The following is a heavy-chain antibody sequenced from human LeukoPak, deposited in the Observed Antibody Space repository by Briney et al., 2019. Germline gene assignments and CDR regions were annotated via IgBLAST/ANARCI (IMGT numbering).Heavy chain of an antibody. CDR3: AKDQLHIFYYMDV. CDR1: GFTFSSYG. CDR2: ISGSGGST. D-gene: IGHD1-26*01. Sequence: GGSLRLSCAASGFTFSSYGMSWVRQAPGKGLEWVSVISGSGGSTYYADSVKGRFAISRDNSKKTLYLQMNSLRAEDTAVYYCAKDQLHIFYYMDVWGKGTTVTVSS. V-gene: IGHV3-23*01. J-gene: IGHJ6*03.